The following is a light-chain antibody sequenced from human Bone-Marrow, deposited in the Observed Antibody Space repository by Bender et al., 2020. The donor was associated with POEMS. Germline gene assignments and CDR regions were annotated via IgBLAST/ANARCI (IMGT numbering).Light chain of an antibody. V-gene: IGLV3-1*01. CDR1: KLGDKN. Sequence: SYELTQAPSVSVSPGQTATITCSGDKLGDKNAYWYQQKPGQSPLLVIYEDNRRPSGIPERFSGSNSGNTATLTISGTQAMDEADYYCQAWDISTDVVFGGGTKLTVL. CDR3: QAWDISTDVV. CDR2: EDN. J-gene: IGLJ2*01.